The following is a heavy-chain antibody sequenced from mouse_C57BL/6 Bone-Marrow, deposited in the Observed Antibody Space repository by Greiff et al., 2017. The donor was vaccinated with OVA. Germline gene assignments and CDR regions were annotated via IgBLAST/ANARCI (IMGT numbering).Heavy chain of an antibody. Sequence: VKLQESGAELVRPGASVTLSCKASGYTFTDYEMHWVKQTPVHGLEWIGAIDPETGGTAYNQKFKGKAILTADKSSSTAYMELRSLTSEDAAVYYCTRGQLHFDYWGQGTTLTVSS. CDR2: IDPETGGT. J-gene: IGHJ2*01. D-gene: IGHD3-2*01. V-gene: IGHV1-15*01. CDR3: TRGQLHFDY. CDR1: GYTFTDYE.